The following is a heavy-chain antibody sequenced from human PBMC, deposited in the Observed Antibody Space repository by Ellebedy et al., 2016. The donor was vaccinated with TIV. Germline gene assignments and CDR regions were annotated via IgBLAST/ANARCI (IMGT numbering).Heavy chain of an antibody. Sequence: GESLKISCTASGFTFSLYGMHWVRQAPGKGLEWVSTISDDGRETCYSDSVKGRFTISRDNSKNTLYLQMNSLRAEDTAMFYCATAYSYATTPDYYYGMDVWGQGTTVTVSS. CDR3: ATAYSYATTPDYYYGMDV. CDR1: GFTFSLYG. J-gene: IGHJ6*02. V-gene: IGHV3-30*01. D-gene: IGHD5-18*01. CDR2: ISDDGRET.